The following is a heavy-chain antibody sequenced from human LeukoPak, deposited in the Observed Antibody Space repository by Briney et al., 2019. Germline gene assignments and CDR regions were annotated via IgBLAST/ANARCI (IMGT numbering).Heavy chain of an antibody. J-gene: IGHJ4*02. CDR1: GASLRSNH. D-gene: IGHD3-22*01. Sequence: PESRSHTCTVPGASLRSNHWSWIRHPLGKGRGWSGNVYYVGGTIHSSPLKRRVALSLPATKHQSSLEMNSVTCADTTLYYCARSGDSSVYYSFWGQGILVTVSS. V-gene: IGHV4-59*01. CDR3: ARSGDSSVYYSF. CDR2: VYYVGGT.